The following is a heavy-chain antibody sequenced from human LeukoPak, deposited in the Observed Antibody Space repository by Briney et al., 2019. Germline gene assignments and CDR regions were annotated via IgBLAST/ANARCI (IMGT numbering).Heavy chain of an antibody. D-gene: IGHD2-8*01. CDR1: GGTFSSYA. CDR2: IIPIFGTA. Sequence: GASVKVSCKASGGTFSSYAISWVRQAPGQGLEWMGGIIPIFGTANYAQKFQGRVTITADESTSTAYMELSSLRSEDTAVYYCARDAMVYANNWFDPWGQGTLVTVSS. J-gene: IGHJ5*02. CDR3: ARDAMVYANNWFDP. V-gene: IGHV1-69*13.